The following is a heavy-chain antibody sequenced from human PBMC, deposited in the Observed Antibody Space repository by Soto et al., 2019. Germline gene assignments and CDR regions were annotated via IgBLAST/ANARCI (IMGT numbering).Heavy chain of an antibody. CDR1: GDSVSSNSAA. Sequence: SPTLSLTCAISGDSVSSNSAAWNWVRQSPSRGLEWLGRTNYRFKWYNDYALSVKSRMTINPDTSKNQFSLQLNSVTPEDTAVYYCTREPYDPYYYYYYMDVWGEGTTVTVSS. CDR3: TREPYDPYYYYYYMDV. V-gene: IGHV6-1*01. J-gene: IGHJ6*03. D-gene: IGHD5-12*01. CDR2: TNYRFKWYN.